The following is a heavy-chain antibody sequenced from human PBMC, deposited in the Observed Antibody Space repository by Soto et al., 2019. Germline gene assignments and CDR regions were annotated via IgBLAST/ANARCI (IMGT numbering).Heavy chain of an antibody. CDR3: VRDQDSRGYSVFNL. J-gene: IGHJ5*02. CDR1: GFTFSSYA. CDR2: ISYDGSNK. D-gene: IGHD3-22*01. V-gene: IGHV3-30-3*01. Sequence: PGGSLRLSCAASGFTFSSYAMHWVRQAPGKGLEWVAVISYDGSNKYYADSVKGRFTISRDNSKNTLYLQMNSLRAEDTAVYYCVRDQDSRGYSVFNLWGQGTQVTVSS.